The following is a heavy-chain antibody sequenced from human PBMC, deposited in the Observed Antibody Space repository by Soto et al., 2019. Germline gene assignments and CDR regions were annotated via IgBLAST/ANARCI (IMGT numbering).Heavy chain of an antibody. CDR2: VYYGGRS. D-gene: IGHD2-15*01. CDR1: SSPVSSTTYT. V-gene: IGHV4-39*01. Sequence: QLQLQESGPGLVKPSETLALTCTVSSSPVSSTTYTWGWIRQPPGKGLEWVASVYYGGRSYYNPTLNSRVTISVDTSKSQFSLKMTSVTAADTDVDYCARLNEYCVRGSCHGHYAMDVW. CDR3: ARLNEYCVRGSCHGHYAMDV. J-gene: IGHJ6*01.